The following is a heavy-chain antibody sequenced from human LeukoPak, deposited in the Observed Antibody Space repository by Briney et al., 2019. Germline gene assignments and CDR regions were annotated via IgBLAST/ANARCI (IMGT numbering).Heavy chain of an antibody. D-gene: IGHD4-17*01. CDR2: IYYSGST. Sequence: SETLSLTCTVSGASINTYYWSWIRQPPGKGLEWIGYIYYSGSTNYNPSLKSRVTISVDTSKNHFSLKLSSLTAADTAVYYCARANGVPSPRFDYWGQGTLVTVSS. J-gene: IGHJ4*02. V-gene: IGHV4-59*01. CDR3: ARANGVPSPRFDY. CDR1: GASINTYY.